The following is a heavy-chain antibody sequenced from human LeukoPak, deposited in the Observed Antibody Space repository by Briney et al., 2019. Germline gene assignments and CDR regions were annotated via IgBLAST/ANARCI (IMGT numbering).Heavy chain of an antibody. CDR3: AAGGYDYYYYYGMDV. J-gene: IGHJ6*02. CDR1: GGTFSSYA. D-gene: IGHD5-12*01. Sequence: ASVKVSCKASGGTFSSYAISWVRQAPGQGLEWMGGIIPIFGTANYAQKFQERVTITRDMSTSTAYMELSSLRSEDTAVYYCAAGGYDYYYYYGMDVWGQGTTVTVSS. V-gene: IGHV1-69*05. CDR2: IIPIFGTA.